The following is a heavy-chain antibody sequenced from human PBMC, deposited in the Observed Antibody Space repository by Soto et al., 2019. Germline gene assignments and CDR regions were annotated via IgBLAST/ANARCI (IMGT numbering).Heavy chain of an antibody. J-gene: IGHJ5*02. CDR3: ARDRRLITMVRGVSLWFDP. CDR1: GGSFSGYY. D-gene: IGHD3-10*01. V-gene: IGHV4-34*01. Sequence: SETLSLTCAVYGGSFSGYYWSWIRQPPGKGLEWIGEINHSGSTNYNPSLKSRVTISVDTSKNQFSLKLSSVTSADTAVYYCARDRRLITMVRGVSLWFDPWGQGTLVTVS. CDR2: INHSGST.